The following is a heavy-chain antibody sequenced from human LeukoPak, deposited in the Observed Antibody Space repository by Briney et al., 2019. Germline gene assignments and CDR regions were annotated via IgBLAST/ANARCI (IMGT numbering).Heavy chain of an antibody. CDR3: AKDVLRFLEWLLYAGYYYYGMDV. CDR1: GFTFSSYG. J-gene: IGHJ6*02. D-gene: IGHD3-3*01. V-gene: IGHV3-30*18. CDR2: ISYDGSNK. Sequence: GGSLRLSCAASGFTFSSYGMHWVRQAPGKGLEWVAVISYDGSNKYYADSVKGRFTISRDNSKNTLYLQMNSLRAEDTAVYYCAKDVLRFLEWLLYAGYYYYGMDVWGQGTTVTVSS.